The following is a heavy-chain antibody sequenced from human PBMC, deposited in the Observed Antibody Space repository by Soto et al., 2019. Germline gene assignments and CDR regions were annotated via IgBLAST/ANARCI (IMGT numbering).Heavy chain of an antibody. CDR1: GFTFSSYS. J-gene: IGHJ4*02. CDR3: ARVRAVTTPMSYYFDY. Sequence: GGSLRLSCAASGFTFSSYSMNWVRQAPGKGLEWVSYISSSSSTIYYADSVKGRFTISRDNAKNSLYLQMNSLRAEDTAVYYCARVRAVTTPMSYYFDYWGQGTLVTVSS. V-gene: IGHV3-48*01. CDR2: ISSSSSTI. D-gene: IGHD4-17*01.